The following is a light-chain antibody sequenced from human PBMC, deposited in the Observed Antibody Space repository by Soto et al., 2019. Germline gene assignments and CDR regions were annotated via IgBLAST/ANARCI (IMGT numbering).Light chain of an antibody. V-gene: IGLV2-23*01. Sequence: QSALTQPXSVSXSPGQSITISCTGTSSDVGSYNLVSWYQQHPGKAPKLMIYEGSKRPSGVSNRFSGSKSGNTASLTISGLQAEDEANYHCCSYADSGNVVFGGGTKVTVL. CDR2: EGS. CDR1: SSDVGSYNL. CDR3: CSYADSGNVV. J-gene: IGLJ2*01.